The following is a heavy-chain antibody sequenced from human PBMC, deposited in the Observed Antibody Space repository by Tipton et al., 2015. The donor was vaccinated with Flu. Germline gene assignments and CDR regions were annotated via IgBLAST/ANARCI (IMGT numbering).Heavy chain of an antibody. D-gene: IGHD3-16*01. CDR3: ARVATGGIFDY. CDR2: IYHSGST. Sequence: GLVKPSQTLSLTCIVSGYSISSGYYWGWIRQPPGKGLEWIGSIYHSGSTYYNPSLKSRVTISVDTSKNQVSLRLTSVTAADTAVYYCARVATGGIFDYWGQGTLVSVSS. J-gene: IGHJ4*02. V-gene: IGHV4-38-2*02. CDR1: GYSISSGYY.